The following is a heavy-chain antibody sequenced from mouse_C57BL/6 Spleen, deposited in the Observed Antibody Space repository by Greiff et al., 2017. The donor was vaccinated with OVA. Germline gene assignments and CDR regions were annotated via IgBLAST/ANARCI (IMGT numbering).Heavy chain of an antibody. CDR3: ARTGYSKGYYFGY. CDR1: GYAFSSSW. J-gene: IGHJ2*01. CDR2: IYPGDGDT. V-gene: IGHV1-82*01. D-gene: IGHD2-5*01. Sequence: VQLQQSGPELVKPGASVKISCKASGYAFSSSWMNWVKQRPGKGLEWIGRIYPGDGDTNYNGKFKGKATLNAAKSSSTAYMQLSSLTSEDSAVYFCARTGYSKGYYFGYWGQGTTLTVSS.